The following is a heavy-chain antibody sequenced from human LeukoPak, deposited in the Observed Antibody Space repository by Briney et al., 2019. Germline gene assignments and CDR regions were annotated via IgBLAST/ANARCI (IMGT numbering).Heavy chain of an antibody. D-gene: IGHD5-18*01. CDR3: AKGGEPDRGYSYGYPRFDC. Sequence: PGGSLSLSCAASGFTFSSYALSWVRQAPAKGREGVSAICGSGGSTYYADSVKGRFTISRDNSKISLYLQMNSLRAEDTAVYYCAKGGEPDRGYSYGYPRFDCWGQGTLVTVSS. V-gene: IGHV3-23*01. CDR2: ICGSGGST. J-gene: IGHJ4*02. CDR1: GFTFSSYA.